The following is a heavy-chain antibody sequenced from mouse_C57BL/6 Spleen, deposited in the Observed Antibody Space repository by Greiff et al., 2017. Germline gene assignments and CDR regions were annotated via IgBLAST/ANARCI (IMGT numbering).Heavy chain of an antibody. Sequence: LVESGAELARPGASVKLSCKASGYTFTSYGISWVKQRAGQGLEWIGEIYPRSGNTYYNEKFKGKATLTADKSSSTASLELRSLTSEDSAVYFCARDGDYVGYYAMDYWGQGTSVTVSS. CDR2: IYPRSGNT. D-gene: IGHD2-4*01. CDR1: GYTFTSYG. J-gene: IGHJ4*01. CDR3: ARDGDYVGYYAMDY. V-gene: IGHV1-81*01.